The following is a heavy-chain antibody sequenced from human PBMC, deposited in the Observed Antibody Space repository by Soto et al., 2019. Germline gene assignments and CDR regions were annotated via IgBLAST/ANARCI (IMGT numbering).Heavy chain of an antibody. J-gene: IGHJ4*01. D-gene: IGHD1-26*01. CDR3: ARGEQYSGRIFDY. V-gene: IGHV6-1*01. CDR1: EDSVSSHSAG. CDR2: TYYRSKWYY. Sequence: SQTLSLPCPITEDSVSSHSAGWSWVRQSPSRGLEWLGRTYYRSKWYYEYAVSVRGRITINPDTSKNQYSLQLNAVTPEDTAVYFCARGEQYSGRIFDYWGQGTLVTVSS.